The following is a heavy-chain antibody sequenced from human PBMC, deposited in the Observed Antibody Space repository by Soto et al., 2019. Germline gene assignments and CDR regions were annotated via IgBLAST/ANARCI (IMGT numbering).Heavy chain of an antibody. V-gene: IGHV6-1*01. CDR1: GDSVSSNSAA. J-gene: IGHJ4*02. CDR2: TYYRSKWYN. Sequence: PSQTLSLTCGISGDSVSSNSAAWNWLRQSPSRGLEWLGRTYYRSKWYNDYAVSVESRITINPDTSKNHFSLQLNFVTPEDTAVYFFSRGEQYSGRIFDFWGQGTLVTVS. CDR3: SRGEQYSGRIFDF. D-gene: IGHD1-26*01.